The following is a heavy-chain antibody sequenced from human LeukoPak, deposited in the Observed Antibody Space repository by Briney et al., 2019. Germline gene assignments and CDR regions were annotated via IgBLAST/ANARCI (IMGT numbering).Heavy chain of an antibody. V-gene: IGHV1-2*02. CDR1: GYIFSDYY. Sequence: ASVKVSCKASGYIFSDYYTHWVRQAPGRGFEWMGWISRYSGATKLAQKFQGRVTLTRDTSISTAYVELSNLASDDTGVYYCVSWAGGSSDVASFDYWAQGTLVIVSS. D-gene: IGHD3-10*01. J-gene: IGHJ4*02. CDR3: VSWAGGSSDVASFDY. CDR2: ISRYSGAT.